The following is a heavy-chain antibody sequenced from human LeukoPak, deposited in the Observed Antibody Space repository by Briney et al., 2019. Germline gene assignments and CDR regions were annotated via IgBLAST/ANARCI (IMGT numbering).Heavy chain of an antibody. Sequence: SETLSLTCAVYGGSFSGYYWSWIRQPPGRGLEWIGEINHSGSTNYNPSLKSRVTISVDTSKNQFSLKLSSVTAADTAVYYCARSDAGKDRWFDPWGQGTLVTVSS. CDR1: GGSFSGYY. V-gene: IGHV4-34*01. D-gene: IGHD2-15*01. J-gene: IGHJ5*02. CDR2: INHSGST. CDR3: ARSDAGKDRWFDP.